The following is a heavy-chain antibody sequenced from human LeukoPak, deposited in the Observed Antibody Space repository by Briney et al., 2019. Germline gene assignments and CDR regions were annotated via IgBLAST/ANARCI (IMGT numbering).Heavy chain of an antibody. D-gene: IGHD6-6*01. Sequence: PGGSLRLSCAASGFTFRSYGIHWVRQAPGKGLEWVALIPYDGSDKFFADSVRGRFTISRDNSKNTLYLQMNSLRAEDTAVYYCAKDLATKYTLDYWGQGTLVTVSS. CDR3: AKDLATKYTLDY. J-gene: IGHJ4*02. CDR1: GFTFRSYG. V-gene: IGHV3-30*18. CDR2: IPYDGSDK.